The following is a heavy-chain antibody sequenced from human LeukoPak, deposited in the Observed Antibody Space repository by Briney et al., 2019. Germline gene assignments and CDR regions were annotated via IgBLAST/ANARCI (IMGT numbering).Heavy chain of an antibody. CDR2: IYDSGNT. CDR3: AREGRYSSSWAFDY. D-gene: IGHD6-13*01. Sequence: SETLSLTCTVSGGSISSWYWSWIRQPPGKGLEWIGYIYDSGNTNYNPSLKSRVTISIDTSKNQFSLKLTSVTAADTAVYYCAREGRYSSSWAFDYWGQGTLVTVSS. J-gene: IGHJ4*02. CDR1: GGSISSWY. V-gene: IGHV4-59*12.